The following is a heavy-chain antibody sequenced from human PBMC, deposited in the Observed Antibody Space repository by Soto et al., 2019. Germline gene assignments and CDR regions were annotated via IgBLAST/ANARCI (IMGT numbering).Heavy chain of an antibody. J-gene: IGHJ1*01. Sequence: QLHLQESGPGLVKPSETLSLTCSVSGGSRSSSSDYGAWIRQPPGKGLALIGTIYYNGNTYYNPSLKSRVTMALDTSKNEISLTLSTVTDTDTAVYNCGPHDWTYYLLARNFWGQGTLAPVTS. V-gene: IGHV4-39*01. CDR2: IYYNGNT. CDR3: GPHDWTYYLLARNF. D-gene: IGHD1-1*01. CDR1: GGSRSSSSDY.